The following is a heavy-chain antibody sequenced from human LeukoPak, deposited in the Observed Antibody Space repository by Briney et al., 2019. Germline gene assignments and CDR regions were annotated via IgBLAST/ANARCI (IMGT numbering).Heavy chain of an antibody. Sequence: ASVKVSCKASGYTFTSYDINWVRQATGQGLEWMGWMNPNSGNTGYAQKFQGRVTLTRNTSISTAYMELSSLRSEDTAVYYCARSPYQGYYYYYMDVWGKGTTVTVSS. CDR3: ARSPYQGYYYYYMDV. CDR2: MNPNSGNT. CDR1: GYTFTSYD. D-gene: IGHD2-2*01. J-gene: IGHJ6*03. V-gene: IGHV1-8*01.